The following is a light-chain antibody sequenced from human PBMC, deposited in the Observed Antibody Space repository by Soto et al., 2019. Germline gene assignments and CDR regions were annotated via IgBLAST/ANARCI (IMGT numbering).Light chain of an antibody. CDR3: HQYSTYSRT. CDR1: QNINTW. CDR2: XAS. Sequence: DIQMTQSPSTLSASVGDRVTITCWASQNINTWLXWYQQKPGKAPKLLIXXASXLESGVPSRXSGSXSGTEFTXXXXXXQPDDFATYYCHQYSTYSRTFGQGTKVEIK. V-gene: IGKV1-5*03. J-gene: IGKJ1*01.